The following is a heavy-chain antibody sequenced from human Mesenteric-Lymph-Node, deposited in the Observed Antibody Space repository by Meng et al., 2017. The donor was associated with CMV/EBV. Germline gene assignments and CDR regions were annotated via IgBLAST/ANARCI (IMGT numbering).Heavy chain of an antibody. CDR3: ARRYGSGKYYFDY. V-gene: IGHV4-34*01. D-gene: IGHD3-10*01. CDR2: INQSGST. J-gene: IGHJ4*02. CDR1: DGSFSGHY. Sequence: SETLSLTCAVYDGSFSGHYWSWFRQPPGKGLEWIGEINQSGSTNYNPSLKSLFTISVDTSRNQFSLRLSSVTAADTAVYYCARRYGSGKYYFDYWGQGTLVTVSS.